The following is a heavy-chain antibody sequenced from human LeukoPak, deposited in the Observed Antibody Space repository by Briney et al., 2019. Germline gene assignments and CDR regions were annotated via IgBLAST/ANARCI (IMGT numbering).Heavy chain of an antibody. Sequence: GGSLRLSCAASGFTFSNAWMSWVRQAPGKGLEWVGRIKSKTDGGTTDYAAPVKGRFTISRDDSKNTLYLQMNSLKTEDTAVYYCTTDLGFHCSSTSCHYFDYWGQGTLVTVSS. CDR1: GFTFSNAW. J-gene: IGHJ4*02. V-gene: IGHV3-15*01. CDR2: IKSKTDGGTT. CDR3: TTDLGFHCSSTSCHYFDY. D-gene: IGHD2-2*01.